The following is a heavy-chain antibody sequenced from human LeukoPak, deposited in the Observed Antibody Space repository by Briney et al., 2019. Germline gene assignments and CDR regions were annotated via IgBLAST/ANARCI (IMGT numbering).Heavy chain of an antibody. CDR2: INPNSGGT. CDR1: GYTFTGYY. D-gene: IGHD4-17*01. J-gene: IGHJ4*02. Sequence: ASVKVSCKASGYTFTGYYMHWVRQAPGQGLEWTGWINPNSGGTNYAQGFQGRVTMTRDTSISTAYMELSRLRSDDTAVYYCARADDGDFPHGYWGQGTLVTVSS. V-gene: IGHV1-2*02. CDR3: ARADDGDFPHGY.